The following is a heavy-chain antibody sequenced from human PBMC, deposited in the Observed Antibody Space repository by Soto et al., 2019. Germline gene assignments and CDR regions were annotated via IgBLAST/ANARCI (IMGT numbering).Heavy chain of an antibody. V-gene: IGHV5-51*01. D-gene: IGHD2-15*01. J-gene: IGHJ4*02. Sequence: GESLKISCKASGYSFTTYWIGWVRQMPGKGLEWIGIIYPGDSDTRYSPSFQGQVTISADKSTNTAYLQWSSLKASDTAMYYCARQSCFGGACYSFLPFDYWGLRTQVTVSS. CDR3: ARQSCFGGACYSFLPFDY. CDR2: IYPGDSDT. CDR1: GYSFTTYW.